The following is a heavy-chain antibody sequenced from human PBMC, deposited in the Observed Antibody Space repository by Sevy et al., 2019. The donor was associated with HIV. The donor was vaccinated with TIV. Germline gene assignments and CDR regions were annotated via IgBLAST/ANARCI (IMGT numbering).Heavy chain of an antibody. CDR2: IWFDGSNT. CDR3: ARDLEFYDHGDYGPAFMPDF. Sequence: GGSLRLSCAASGFTFSSFGMHWVRQAPGKGLEWLAVIWFDGSNTYYADSVRGRFTTSRDIAKNTLHLQMNSLRAEDTAVYYCARDLEFYDHGDYGPAFMPDFWGHGTLVTVSS. D-gene: IGHD4-17*01. V-gene: IGHV3-33*01. CDR1: GFTFSSFG. J-gene: IGHJ4*01.